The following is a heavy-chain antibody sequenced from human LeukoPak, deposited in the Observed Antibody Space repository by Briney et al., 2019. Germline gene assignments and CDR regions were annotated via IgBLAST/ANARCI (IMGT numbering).Heavy chain of an antibody. CDR1: GFTFSNYA. CDR2: ISGSGGST. J-gene: IGHJ4*02. Sequence: QPGGSLRLSCAASGFTFSNYAMTWVRQAPGKGLQWVSSISGSGGSTYYADSVKGRFTISRDNSKNTLYLQMNSLRAEDTAVYYCAKGFMVRGVSFDYWGQGTLVTVSS. D-gene: IGHD3-10*01. V-gene: IGHV3-23*01. CDR3: AKGFMVRGVSFDY.